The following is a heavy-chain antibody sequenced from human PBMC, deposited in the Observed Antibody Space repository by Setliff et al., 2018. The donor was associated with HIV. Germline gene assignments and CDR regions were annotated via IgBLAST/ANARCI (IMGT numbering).Heavy chain of an antibody. Sequence: ASVKVSCKASGYTFNNYYMHWVRQAPGQGLEWMGIINPSDNRTYYAQKFQGRVTMTRETSTSSVYMELRSLRSEDTAVYYCARGKTGDPLYFDHWGQGTLGTGSS. J-gene: IGHJ4*02. D-gene: IGHD7-27*01. CDR1: GYTFNNYY. CDR2: INPSDNRT. V-gene: IGHV1-46*02. CDR3: ARGKTGDPLYFDH.